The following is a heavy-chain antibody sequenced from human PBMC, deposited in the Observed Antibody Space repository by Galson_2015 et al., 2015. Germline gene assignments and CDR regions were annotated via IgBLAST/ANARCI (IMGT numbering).Heavy chain of an antibody. CDR1: FTFSDYY. CDR3: AKGGNSVTEGIDY. CDR2: ISGSGGST. V-gene: IGHV3-23*01. J-gene: IGHJ4*02. D-gene: IGHD2/OR15-2a*01. Sequence: FTFSDYYMTWVRQAPGKGLEWVSTISGSGGSTYYADSVKGRFTISRDNSKNTLYLQMNSLRAEDTAVYYCAKGGNSVTEGIDYWGQGTLVTVSS.